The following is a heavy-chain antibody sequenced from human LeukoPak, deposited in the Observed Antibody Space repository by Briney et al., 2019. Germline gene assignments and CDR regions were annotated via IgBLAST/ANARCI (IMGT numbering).Heavy chain of an antibody. Sequence: GASVTVSCKASGYTFTSYDINWVRQAAGQGLEGMGWMNPNSGNTGYAQKLQGRVTMTRNTSISTAYMELSSLRSEDTAVYYCARGLARTSMVTRGGVRFDYWGQGTLVTVSS. CDR2: MNPNSGNT. D-gene: IGHD5-18*01. J-gene: IGHJ4*02. V-gene: IGHV1-8*01. CDR1: GYTFTSYD. CDR3: ARGLARTSMVTRGGVRFDY.